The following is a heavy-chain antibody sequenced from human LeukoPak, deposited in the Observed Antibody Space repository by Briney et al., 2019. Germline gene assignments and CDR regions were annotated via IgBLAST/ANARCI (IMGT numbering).Heavy chain of an antibody. CDR2: IGTRDSTK. CDR1: GFTFTDYY. D-gene: IGHD7-27*01. Sequence: GGSLRLSCAASGFTFTDYYMSWIRQAPGKGLEWVSFIGTRDSTKYYADSVKGRFTVSRDNAENSLCLQMNSLTAEDTAVYYCARATNWGFPLHMDVWGKGNTVTVSS. J-gene: IGHJ6*03. V-gene: IGHV3-11*01. CDR3: ARATNWGFPLHMDV.